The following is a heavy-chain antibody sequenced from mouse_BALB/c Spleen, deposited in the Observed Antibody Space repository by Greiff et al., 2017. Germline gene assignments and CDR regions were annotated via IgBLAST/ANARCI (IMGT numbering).Heavy chain of an antibody. D-gene: IGHD4-1*01. Sequence: EVKLMESGGGLVQPGGSRKLSCAASGFTFSSFGMHWVRQAPEKGLEWVAYISSGSSTIYYADTVKGRFTISRDNPKNTLFLQMTSLRSEDTAMYYCAREENWDYAMDYWGQGTSVTVSS. CDR2: ISSGSSTI. V-gene: IGHV5-17*02. CDR3: AREENWDYAMDY. J-gene: IGHJ4*01. CDR1: GFTFSSFG.